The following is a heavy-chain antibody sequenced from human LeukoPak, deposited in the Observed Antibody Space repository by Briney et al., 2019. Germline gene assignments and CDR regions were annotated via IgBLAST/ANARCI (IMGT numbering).Heavy chain of an antibody. CDR3: ARDSMARGKFDY. J-gene: IGHJ4*02. Sequence: GGSLRLSCAASEFSVGSNYMTWVRQAPGKGLEWVSLIYSGGSTYYADSVKGRFTISRDNSKNTLYLQMNSLRAEDTALYYCARDSMARGKFDYWGQGTLVTVSS. CDR2: IYSGGST. CDR1: EFSVGSNY. V-gene: IGHV3-66*01. D-gene: IGHD5-24*01.